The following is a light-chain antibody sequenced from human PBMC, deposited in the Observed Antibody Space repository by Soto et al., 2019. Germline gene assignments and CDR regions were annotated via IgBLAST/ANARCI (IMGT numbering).Light chain of an antibody. CDR3: QQYGTSPELT. CDR1: QTVSSSY. V-gene: IGKV3-20*01. Sequence: EIVLTQSPGTLSLSPGESATLSCRASQTVSSSYLAWYQQKPGQAPRLLIYGASSRATGIPDRFSGSGSGTDFTLTISRLEPEDFAVYYCQQYGTSPELTFGGGIKVEIE. CDR2: GAS. J-gene: IGKJ4*01.